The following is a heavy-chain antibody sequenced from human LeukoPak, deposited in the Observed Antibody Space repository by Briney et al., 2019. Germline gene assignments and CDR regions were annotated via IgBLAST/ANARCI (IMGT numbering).Heavy chain of an antibody. CDR2: IHPSDGST. D-gene: IGHD2-21*02. J-gene: IGHJ1*01. CDR1: GYMFTGYY. Sequence: ASVKVSCKASGYMFTGYYMHWVRQAPGQGPEWMGVIHPSDGSTSYAPKFQGRVTMTRDTSTTTVYMELSSLTSEDTAVYYCARAKLDDCGGVCDQYFQHWGQGTLVTVSS. V-gene: IGHV1-46*01. CDR3: ARAKLDDCGGVCDQYFQH.